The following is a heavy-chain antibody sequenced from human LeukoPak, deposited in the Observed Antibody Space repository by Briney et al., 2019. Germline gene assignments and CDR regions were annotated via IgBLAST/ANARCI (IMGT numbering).Heavy chain of an antibody. V-gene: IGHV3-7*01. D-gene: IGHD2-8*01. CDR1: GFTFSSYW. J-gene: IGHJ4*02. CDR3: ARLRKGYCTNGVCYYTFFDY. Sequence: GSLRLSCAASGFTFSSYWMSWVGQAPGKGLEWVANIKQDGSEKYYVDSVKGRFTISRDNAKNSLYLQMNSLRAEDTAVYYCARLRKGYCTNGVCYYTFFDYWGQGTLVTVSS. CDR2: IKQDGSEK.